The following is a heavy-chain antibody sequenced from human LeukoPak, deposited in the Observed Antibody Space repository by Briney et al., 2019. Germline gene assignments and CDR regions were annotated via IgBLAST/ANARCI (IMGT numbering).Heavy chain of an antibody. D-gene: IGHD5-18*01. CDR2: IYYSGST. CDR3: ARAGYSYGPQYYFDY. V-gene: IGHV4-59*01. J-gene: IGHJ4*02. Sequence: SETLSLTCTVSGGSISSYYWSWIRQPPGKGLEWIGYIYYSGSTNYNPSLKSRVTISVDTSKNQFSLKLSSVTAADTAVYYCARAGYSYGPQYYFDYWGQGTLVTVSS. CDR1: GGSISSYY.